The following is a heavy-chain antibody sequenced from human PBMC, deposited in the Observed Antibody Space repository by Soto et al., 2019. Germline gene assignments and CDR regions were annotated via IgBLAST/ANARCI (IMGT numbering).Heavy chain of an antibody. J-gene: IGHJ4*02. CDR2: IYATGST. CDR1: GFTVSNDY. CDR3: ARSPSGGFEY. D-gene: IGHD3-10*01. Sequence: GGSLRLSCAASGFTVSNDYMSWVRQAPGKGLEWVSVIYATGSTYYADSVKGRFTISRDNSKNRLYLQMNSLRADDTAIYYCARSPSGGFEYWGQGTQVNVSS. V-gene: IGHV3-66*01.